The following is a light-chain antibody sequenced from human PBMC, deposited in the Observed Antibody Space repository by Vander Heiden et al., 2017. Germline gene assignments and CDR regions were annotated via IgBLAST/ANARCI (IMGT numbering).Light chain of an antibody. V-gene: IGLV7-46*01. CDR3: VLSCSGARPV. J-gene: IGLJ2*01. Sequence: QAVVHQELPLTLSQCGTVTLTFLSCPGAVPSSHFLSWVQRKPGQSPRTLMYDTGRKLSLTPAWLSGSLLGGKAALTLSGAQPEDEAEYYCVLSCSGARPVFGGGIKRTVL. CDR1: PGAVPSSHF. CDR2: DTG.